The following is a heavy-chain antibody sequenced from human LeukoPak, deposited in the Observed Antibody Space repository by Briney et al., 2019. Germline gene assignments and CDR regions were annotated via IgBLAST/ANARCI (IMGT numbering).Heavy chain of an antibody. CDR3: ASVGYDILTGYPNWFDP. D-gene: IGHD3-9*01. Sequence: GASVKVSCKASGYTFTSYGISWVRQAPGQGLEWMGWISAYNGNTNYAQKLQGRVTMTTDTSTSTAYMELRSLRSDDTAVYYCASVGYDILTGYPNWFDPWGQGTLVTVSS. J-gene: IGHJ5*02. CDR1: GYTFTSYG. V-gene: IGHV1-18*01. CDR2: ISAYNGNT.